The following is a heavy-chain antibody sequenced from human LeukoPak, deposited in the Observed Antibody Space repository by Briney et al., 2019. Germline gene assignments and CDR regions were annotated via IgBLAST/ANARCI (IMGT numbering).Heavy chain of an antibody. Sequence: GASVKVSCKASGYTFTSYGISWVRQAPGQGLEWMGWISAYNGNTNYAQKLQGRVTMTTDTSTSTAYKELRSLRSDDTAVYYCAREGGYDYYYYYGMDAWGQGTTVTVSS. CDR3: AREGGYDYYYYYGMDA. J-gene: IGHJ6*02. CDR2: ISAYNGNT. D-gene: IGHD5-12*01. V-gene: IGHV1-18*01. CDR1: GYTFTSYG.